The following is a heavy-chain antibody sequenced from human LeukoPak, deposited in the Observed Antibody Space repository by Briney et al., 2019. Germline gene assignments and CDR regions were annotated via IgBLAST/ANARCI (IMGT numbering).Heavy chain of an antibody. D-gene: IGHD6-13*01. J-gene: IGHJ3*02. CDR1: GGTFSSYA. CDR3: ARDMEQQLVSGSAFDI. CDR2: IIPIFGTA. V-gene: IGHV1-69*05. Sequence: SVKVSYKASGGTFSSYAISWVRQAPGQGLEWMGGIIPIFGTANFAQKFQGRVTITTDESTSTAYMELSSLRSEDTAVYYCARDMEQQLVSGSAFDIWGQGTMVTVSS.